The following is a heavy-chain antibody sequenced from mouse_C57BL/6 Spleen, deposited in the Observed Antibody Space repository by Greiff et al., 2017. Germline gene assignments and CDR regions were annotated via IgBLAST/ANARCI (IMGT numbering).Heavy chain of an antibody. J-gene: IGHJ2*01. CDR3: TRLRAYYSNYDYFDY. CDR1: GYTFTSYW. CDR2: IYPGNSDT. Sequence: VQLQQSGTVLARPGASVKMSCKTSGYTFTSYWMHWVKQRPGQGLEWIGAIYPGNSDTSYNQKFKGKAKLTAFTSASTAYMELSSLTNEDSAVYYCTRLRAYYSNYDYFDYWGQGTTLTVSS. D-gene: IGHD2-5*01. V-gene: IGHV1-5*01.